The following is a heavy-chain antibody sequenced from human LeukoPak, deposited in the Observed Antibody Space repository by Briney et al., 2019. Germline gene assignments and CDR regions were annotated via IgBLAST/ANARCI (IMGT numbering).Heavy chain of an antibody. J-gene: IGHJ4*02. D-gene: IGHD2-15*01. CDR3: AKCLTGGSCYRRGFDY. V-gene: IGHV3-23*01. CDR1: GFTFSSYG. Sequence: PGGSLRLSCAASGFTFSSYGMSWVRQAPGKGLEWVSAISGSGGSTYYADSVKGRFTISRDNSKNTLYLQMNSLRAEDTAVYYCAKCLTGGSCYRRGFDYWAQGTLVTVSS. CDR2: ISGSGGST.